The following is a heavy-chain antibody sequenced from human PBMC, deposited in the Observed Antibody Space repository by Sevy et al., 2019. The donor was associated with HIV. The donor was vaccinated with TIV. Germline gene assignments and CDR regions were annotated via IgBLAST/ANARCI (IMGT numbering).Heavy chain of an antibody. CDR2: IKQDGSEK. Sequence: GGSLRLSCAASGFTFSRYWMTWVRQAPGKGLEWVANIKQDGSEKYSVDSVKGRFTISRDNSKNTMYLEMNSLRAEDTAVYYCAKEYSSGYSWGQGTLVTVSS. CDR1: GFTFSRYW. D-gene: IGHD3-22*01. CDR3: AKEYSSGYS. J-gene: IGHJ5*02. V-gene: IGHV3-7*03.